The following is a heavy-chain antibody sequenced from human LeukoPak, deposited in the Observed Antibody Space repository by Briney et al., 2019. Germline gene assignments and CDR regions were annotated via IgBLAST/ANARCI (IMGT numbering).Heavy chain of an antibody. Sequence: GGSLRLSCAVSGFTFSSYGMHWVRQAPGKGLEWVAVIWYDGSNKYYADSVKGRFTISRDNSKNTLYLQMNSLRAEDTAVYYCAKPPKNLESGYSYGDSAEYFQHWGQGTLVTASS. D-gene: IGHD5-18*01. CDR2: IWYDGSNK. CDR1: GFTFSSYG. J-gene: IGHJ1*01. CDR3: AKPPKNLESGYSYGDSAEYFQH. V-gene: IGHV3-33*06.